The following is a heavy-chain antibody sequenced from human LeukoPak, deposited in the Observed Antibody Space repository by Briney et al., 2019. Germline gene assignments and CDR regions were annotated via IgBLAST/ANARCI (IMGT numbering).Heavy chain of an antibody. CDR3: ARDRVSGSYFGY. V-gene: IGHV3-21*01. J-gene: IGHJ4*02. CDR1: GFTFNTYS. Sequence: GGSLRLSCAASGFTFNTYSMNWVRQAPGKGLEWVASIFSSSLYINYADSVKGRFTISRDNAENSLFLQMNSLRAEDTAVYYCARDRVSGSYFGYWGQGTLVTVSS. CDR2: IFSSSLYI. D-gene: IGHD1-26*01.